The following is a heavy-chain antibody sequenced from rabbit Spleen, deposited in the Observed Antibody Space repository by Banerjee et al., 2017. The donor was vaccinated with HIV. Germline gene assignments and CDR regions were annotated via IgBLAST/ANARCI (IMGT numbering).Heavy chain of an antibody. Sequence: QSLEESGGGLVQPGASLTLTCTASGFSFSSSYYMCWVRQAPGKGLEWIACIDTNDGDTDYANWPKGRFTISKTSSTTVTLQMTSLTAADTATYFCARNYVNAFDPWGPGTLVTVS. CDR3: ARNYVNAFDP. V-gene: IGHV1S40*01. CDR1: GFSFSSSYY. CDR2: IDTNDGDT. D-gene: IGHD1-1*01. J-gene: IGHJ2*01.